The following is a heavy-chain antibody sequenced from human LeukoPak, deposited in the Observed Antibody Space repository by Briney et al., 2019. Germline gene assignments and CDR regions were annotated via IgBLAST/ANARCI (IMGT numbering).Heavy chain of an antibody. V-gene: IGHV4-30-4*01. Sequence: SETLSLTCTVSGGSISSGDYYWSWIRQPPGKGLEWIGYIYYSGSTYYNPSLKSRVTISVDTSKNQLSLKLSSVTAADTAVYYCARLGSGSWPLYYFDYWGQGTLVTVSS. CDR3: ARLGSGSWPLYYFDY. CDR2: IYYSGST. J-gene: IGHJ4*02. D-gene: IGHD3-10*01. CDR1: GGSISSGDYY.